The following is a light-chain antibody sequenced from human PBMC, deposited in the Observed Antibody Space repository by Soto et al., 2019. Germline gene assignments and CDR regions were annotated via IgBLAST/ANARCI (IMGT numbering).Light chain of an antibody. CDR1: QSVYATQ. CDR3: QQYATSPQT. CDR2: ATS. J-gene: IGKJ1*01. Sequence: EVVLTQSPGTLSLSPGERATLSCRASQSVYATQLAWYQQKRGQSPRLLIYATSSRATGIPDRFSGSGSGTDFTLTITRLEPEDFAVYYCQQYATSPQTFGHGTKVEVK. V-gene: IGKV3-20*01.